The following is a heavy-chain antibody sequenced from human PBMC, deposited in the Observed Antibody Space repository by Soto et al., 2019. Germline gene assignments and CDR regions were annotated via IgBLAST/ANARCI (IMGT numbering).Heavy chain of an antibody. J-gene: IGHJ4*02. CDR2: ISYDGSNK. CDR1: GFTFSSYG. V-gene: IGHV3-30*18. CDR3: AKEIRYFDWLSSAFDY. D-gene: IGHD3-9*01. Sequence: GGSLRLSCAASGFTFSSYGMHWVRQAPGKGLEWVAVISYDGSNKYYADSVKGRFTISRDNSKNTLYLQMNSLRAEDTAVYYCAKEIRYFDWLSSAFDYWGQGTLVTVSS.